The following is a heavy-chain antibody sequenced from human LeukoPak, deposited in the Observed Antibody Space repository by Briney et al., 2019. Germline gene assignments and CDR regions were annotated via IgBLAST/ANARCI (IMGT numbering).Heavy chain of an antibody. CDR3: ARDPPPHYAFDI. J-gene: IGHJ3*02. CDR1: GFTFSSYW. CDR2: IKQDGSEK. V-gene: IGHV3-7*03. Sequence: GGSLRLSCAASGFTFSSYWMSWVRQAPGKGLEWVANIKQDGSEKYYVDSVRGRFAISRDNSKNTLYLQMNSLRAEDTAVYYCARDPPPHYAFDIWGQGTMVTVSS.